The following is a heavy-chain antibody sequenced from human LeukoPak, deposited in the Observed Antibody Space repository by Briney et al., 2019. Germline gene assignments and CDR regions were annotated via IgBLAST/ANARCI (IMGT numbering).Heavy chain of an antibody. Sequence: ASVKVSCTASGGTFNSYAISWVRQAPGQGLEWMGGIIPIFGTTNYAQKFQGRVTITADESTSTAYMELSSLRSEDTAVYYCARASSYCGGDCYSSDYWGQGTLVTVSS. CDR1: GGTFNSYA. J-gene: IGHJ4*02. CDR3: ARASSYCGGDCYSSDY. D-gene: IGHD2-21*01. V-gene: IGHV1-69*13. CDR2: IIPIFGTT.